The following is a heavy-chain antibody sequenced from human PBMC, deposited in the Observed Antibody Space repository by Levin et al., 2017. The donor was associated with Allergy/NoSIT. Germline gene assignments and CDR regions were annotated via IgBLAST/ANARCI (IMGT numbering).Heavy chain of an antibody. CDR3: ARGVSHYYDSSGHPLGMDV. J-gene: IGHJ6*02. CDR1: GFTFSSYS. Sequence: GESLKISCAASGFTFSSYSMNWVRQAPGKGLEWVSSISSSSSYIYYADSVKGRFTISRDNAKNSLYLQMNSLRAEDTAVYYCARGVSHYYDSSGHPLGMDVWGQGTTVTVSS. D-gene: IGHD3-22*01. CDR2: ISSSSSYI. V-gene: IGHV3-21*01.